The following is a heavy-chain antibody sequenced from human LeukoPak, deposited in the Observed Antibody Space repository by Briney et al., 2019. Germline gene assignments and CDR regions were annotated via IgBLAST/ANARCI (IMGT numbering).Heavy chain of an antibody. CDR2: IRSSGTTI. J-gene: IGHJ4*02. V-gene: IGHV3-11*04. CDR3: ATTSPWDY. D-gene: IGHD5-24*01. CDR1: GLTFSDYS. Sequence: GGSRRLSCAVSGLTFSDYSMSWIRQAPGKGLEWDSYIRSSGTTIYYADSVKGRFTISRDNAKNSLYLQMNSLGAEDTAVYYCATTSPWDYWGQGTLVTVSS.